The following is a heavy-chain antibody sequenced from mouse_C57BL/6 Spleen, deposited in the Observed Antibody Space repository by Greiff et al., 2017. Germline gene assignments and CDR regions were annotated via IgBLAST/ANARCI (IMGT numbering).Heavy chain of an antibody. CDR1: GYTFTSYW. D-gene: IGHD2-14*01. CDR2: IYPGSGST. J-gene: IGHJ4*01. V-gene: IGHV1-55*01. Sequence: QVQLKQPGAELVKPGASVKMSCKASGYTFTSYWITWVKQRPGQGLEWIGDIYPGSGSTNYNEKFKSKATLTVDTSSSTAYMQLSSLTSEDSAVYYCARFEYDDYAMDYWGQGTSVTVSS. CDR3: ARFEYDDYAMDY.